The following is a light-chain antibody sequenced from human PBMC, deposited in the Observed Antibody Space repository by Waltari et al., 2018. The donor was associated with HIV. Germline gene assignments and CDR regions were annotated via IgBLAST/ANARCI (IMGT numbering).Light chain of an antibody. J-gene: IGKJ2*01. CDR1: QRVSSN. CDR2: GAS. Sequence: EIVMTQSPATLSVSPGERATLSCRASQRVSSNLAWYQQRPGQAPRLLIYGASTRATGIPARFSCSGSGTEYTLTISSLLSEDFAVYYCQQYNKWPLYTFGQGTKLEIK. CDR3: QQYNKWPLYT. V-gene: IGKV3-15*01.